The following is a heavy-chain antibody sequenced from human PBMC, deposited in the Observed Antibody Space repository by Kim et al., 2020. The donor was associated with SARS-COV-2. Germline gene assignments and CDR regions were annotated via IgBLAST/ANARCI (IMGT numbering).Heavy chain of an antibody. Sequence: GGSLRLSCAAPDFSFSSYEMFWVRQAPGKGLEWVSYISNDGSTIRYAGSVKGRFTISRDNAKNSLHLQMNGLTVDDTALYYCAKGNQYEGSPPWWGQGTLVTVYS. CDR1: DFSFSSYE. D-gene: IGHD2-2*01. CDR3: AKGNQYEGSPPW. CDR2: ISNDGSTI. V-gene: IGHV3-48*03. J-gene: IGHJ4*02.